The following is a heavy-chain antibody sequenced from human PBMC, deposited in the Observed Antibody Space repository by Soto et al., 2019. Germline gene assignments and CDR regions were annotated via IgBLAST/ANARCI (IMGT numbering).Heavy chain of an antibody. CDR1: GVPFSSYA. Sequence: GGSLRLSCAASGVPFSSYAMSLVRQAPGRGLDWVSTISGSGDSTYNADSVTGRFTISRDNSKNTLYLQMNSLRVEDTAIYYCVKVPSYYYYYMDVWGKGTTVTVSS. CDR2: ISGSGDST. J-gene: IGHJ6*03. V-gene: IGHV3-23*01. CDR3: VKVPSYYYYYMDV.